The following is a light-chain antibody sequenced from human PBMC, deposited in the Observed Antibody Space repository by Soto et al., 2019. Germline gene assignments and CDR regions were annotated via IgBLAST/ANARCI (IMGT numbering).Light chain of an antibody. CDR3: AAWDDSLNGTYV. CDR2: SNN. V-gene: IGLV1-44*01. J-gene: IGLJ1*01. CDR1: SSNIGSNT. Sequence: QSALTQLPSASGTPGQRVTISCSGSSSNIGSNTVNWYQQLPGTAPKLLIYSNNQRPSGVPDRFSGPKSGTSASLAISGLQSEDEADYYCAAWDDSLNGTYVFGTGKKVIV.